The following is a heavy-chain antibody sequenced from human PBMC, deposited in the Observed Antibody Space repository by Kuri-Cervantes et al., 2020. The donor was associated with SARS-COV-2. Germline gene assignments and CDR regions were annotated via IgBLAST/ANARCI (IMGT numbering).Heavy chain of an antibody. V-gene: IGHV3-23*01. CDR2: ISSGGGST. Sequence: GGSLRLSCAASGFTFSGSTLHWVRQAPGKGLEWVSGISSGGGSTFYADSVKGRFTISRDNSNNTLLLQMSSLRAEDTAVYYCAKDRLGGHSSGWSPYYYYGMDVWGQGTTVTGSS. J-gene: IGHJ6*02. D-gene: IGHD6-19*01. CDR3: AKDRLGGHSSGWSPYYYYGMDV. CDR1: GFTFSGST.